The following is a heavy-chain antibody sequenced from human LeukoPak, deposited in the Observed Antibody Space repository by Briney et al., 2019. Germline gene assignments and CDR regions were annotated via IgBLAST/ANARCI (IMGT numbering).Heavy chain of an antibody. D-gene: IGHD1-26*01. CDR3: ARRRGRYSGDAFDI. CDR2: IYPGDSDT. J-gene: IGHJ3*02. CDR1: GSMFTSYW. Sequence: NPGESLQISGKGSGSMFTSYWIGGGRQLPGKGVEWMGFIYPGDSDTRYSPSFQGQVTISADKSMSTAYLQWSSLKASDTAMYYCARRRGRYSGDAFDIWGQGTMVTVSS. V-gene: IGHV5-51*01.